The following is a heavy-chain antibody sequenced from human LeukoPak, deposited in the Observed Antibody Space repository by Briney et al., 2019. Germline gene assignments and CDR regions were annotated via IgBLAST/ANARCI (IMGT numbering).Heavy chain of an antibody. V-gene: IGHV4-59*08. CDR1: GGSISVYY. J-gene: IGHJ4*02. CDR2: IYYTGST. D-gene: IGHD6-6*01. CDR3: ARISSSAPYFDY. Sequence: SETLSLTCSVSGGSISVYYWSWTRQPPGKGLEWIGYIYYTGSTNYNPSLKSRVTISVDTSMNQFSLKLSSVTAADTAVYYCARISSSAPYFDYWGQGSLVTVSS.